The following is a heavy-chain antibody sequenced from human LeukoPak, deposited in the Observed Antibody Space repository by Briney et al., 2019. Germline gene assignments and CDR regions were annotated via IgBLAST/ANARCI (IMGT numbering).Heavy chain of an antibody. D-gene: IGHD6-19*01. CDR1: GFTFSSYW. J-gene: IGHJ4*02. Sequence: GGSLRLSCAASGFTFSSYWMHWVRQAPGKGLVWVSRINSDGSSTSYADSVKGRFTISRDNAKNTLYMQMNSLRAEDTAVYYCARPGYTSGWYVEYWGQGTLVTVSS. V-gene: IGHV3-74*01. CDR3: ARPGYTSGWYVEY. CDR2: INSDGSST.